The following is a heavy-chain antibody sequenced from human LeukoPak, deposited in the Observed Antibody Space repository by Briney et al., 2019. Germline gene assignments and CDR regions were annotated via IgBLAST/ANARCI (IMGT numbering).Heavy chain of an antibody. CDR2: INTSGST. CDR1: GGSISSYY. D-gene: IGHD2-15*01. V-gene: IGHV4-4*07. CDR3: AGLLTSPNWFDP. J-gene: IGHJ5*02. Sequence: PSETLSLTCTVSGGSISSYYWSWIRQPAGKGPEWIGRINTSGSTNYNPSLKSRVTMSVDTSKNQFSLKLSSVTAADTAVYYCAGLLTSPNWFDPWGQGTLVTVSS.